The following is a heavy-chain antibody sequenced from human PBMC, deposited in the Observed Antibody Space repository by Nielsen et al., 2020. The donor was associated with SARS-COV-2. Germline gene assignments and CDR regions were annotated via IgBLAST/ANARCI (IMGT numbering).Heavy chain of an antibody. CDR2: INPSGGST. J-gene: IGHJ5*02. CDR1: GYTFTSYY. Sequence: ASVKVSCKASGYTFTSYYMHWVRQAPGQGLEWMGIINPSGGSTSYAQKFQGRVTMTRDTSTSTVYMELSSLRSEDTAVYYCARWFQIRSGWYPEGSWFDPWGQGTLVTVSS. CDR3: ARWFQIRSGWYPEGSWFDP. D-gene: IGHD6-19*01. V-gene: IGHV1-46*01.